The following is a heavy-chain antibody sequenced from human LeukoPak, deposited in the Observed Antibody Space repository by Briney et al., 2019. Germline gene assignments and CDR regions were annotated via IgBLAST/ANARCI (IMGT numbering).Heavy chain of an antibody. Sequence: GGSLRLSCAASGFTFSSYGMHWVRQAPGKGLEWVAFIRYDGSNKYYADSVKGRFTISRDNSKNTLYLQMNTLRAEDTAVYYCARDLGGSRCSLRAFDIWGQGTMVTVSS. CDR3: ARDLGGSRCSLRAFDI. CDR1: GFTFSSYG. V-gene: IGHV3-30*02. J-gene: IGHJ3*02. CDR2: IRYDGSNK. D-gene: IGHD6-13*01.